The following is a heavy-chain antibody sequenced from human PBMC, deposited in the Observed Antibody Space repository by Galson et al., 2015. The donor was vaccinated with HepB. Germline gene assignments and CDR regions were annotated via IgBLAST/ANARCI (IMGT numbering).Heavy chain of an antibody. D-gene: IGHD2-15*01. J-gene: IGHJ3*02. CDR1: GFTFNSYA. CDR3: AKGRKGVGAGGLAFDI. V-gene: IGHV3-23*01. CDR2: ISGSGGST. Sequence: SLRLSCAASGFTFNSYAMSWVRQAPGKGLEWVSVISGSGGSTYYADSVKGRFTISRDNSKNTLYLQMNSLRPEDTAVYYCAKGRKGVGAGGLAFDIWGQGTMVTVSS.